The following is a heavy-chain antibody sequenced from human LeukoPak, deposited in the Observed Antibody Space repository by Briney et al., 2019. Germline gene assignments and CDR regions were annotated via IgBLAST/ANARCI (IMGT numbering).Heavy chain of an antibody. V-gene: IGHV4-34*01. J-gene: IGHJ3*02. D-gene: IGHD1-26*01. Sequence: AETLSLTCAVYGGSFSGYYWNWIRQPPGKGLEWIGEINHSGSTNYISSLKSRVTISIDTSKNQFSLKMSSVTAADTAVYYCAGGLMGAGCSGAFDIWGQGTLVTVSS. CDR1: GGSFSGYY. CDR3: AGGLMGAGCSGAFDI. CDR2: INHSGST.